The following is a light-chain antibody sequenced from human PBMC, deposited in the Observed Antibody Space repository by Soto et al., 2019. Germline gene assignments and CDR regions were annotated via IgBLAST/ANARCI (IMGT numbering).Light chain of an antibody. Sequence: EVVMTQSPATLSVSPGERATLSCRASQSVSNNLAWYQQKPGQAPRLLIYVASTSATGIPARFSGSGSGNDFTLTIRSLQSEDFSVYYWQQYNNWWTFGQGTKVEIK. CDR1: QSVSNN. CDR2: VAS. CDR3: QQYNNWWT. J-gene: IGKJ1*01. V-gene: IGKV3-15*01.